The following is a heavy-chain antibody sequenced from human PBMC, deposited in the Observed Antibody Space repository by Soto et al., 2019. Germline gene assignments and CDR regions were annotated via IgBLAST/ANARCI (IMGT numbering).Heavy chain of an antibody. CDR3: AHKRSGSYLPLDF. CDR1: GFSLSTSVVG. CDR2: IYWNDDK. D-gene: IGHD1-26*01. Sequence: QITLKESVPTLVTPTQTLTLTCTFSGFSLSTSVVGVGWIRQPPGKALERLALIYWNDDKRYSPSLKSRLTITNANSKNKVVLTITKNDPGDTATYYCAHKRSGSYLPLDFWGQGTLVTVSS. J-gene: IGHJ4*02. V-gene: IGHV2-5*01.